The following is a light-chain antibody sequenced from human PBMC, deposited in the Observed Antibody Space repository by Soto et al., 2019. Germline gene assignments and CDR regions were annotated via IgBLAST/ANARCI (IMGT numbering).Light chain of an antibody. CDR1: SSDVGGYNY. Sequence: QSVLTQPPSASGSPGQSVAISCTGTSSDVGGYNYVSWYQQHPGKAPKLMIYEVNKRSSGVPDRFSGSKSGNTASLTVSGLQAEDEADYYCSSYAGSSNVFGTGTKVTVL. CDR3: SSYAGSSNV. J-gene: IGLJ1*01. CDR2: EVN. V-gene: IGLV2-8*01.